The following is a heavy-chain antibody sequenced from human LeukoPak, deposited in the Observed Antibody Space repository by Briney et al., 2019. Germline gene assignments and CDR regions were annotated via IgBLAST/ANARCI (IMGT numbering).Heavy chain of an antibody. CDR1: GFTFSSHS. D-gene: IGHD6-13*01. Sequence: PGGSLRLSCAASGFTFSSHSMNWVRQAPGKGLEWVSSISSSSSYIYYADSVKGRFTISRDNAKNSLYLQMNSLRAEDTAVYYCARGIRSWYRYWGQGTLVTVSS. CDR2: ISSSSSYI. V-gene: IGHV3-21*01. CDR3: ARGIRSWYRY. J-gene: IGHJ4*02.